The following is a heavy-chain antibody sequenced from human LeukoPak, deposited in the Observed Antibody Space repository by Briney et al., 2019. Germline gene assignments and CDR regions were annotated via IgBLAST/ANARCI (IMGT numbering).Heavy chain of an antibody. CDR1: GGSISSSSYN. CDR2: IYYSGST. D-gene: IGHD4-23*01. J-gene: IGHJ4*02. Sequence: SETLSLTCTVSGGSISSSSYNWGWTRQPPGKGLEWIGSIYYSGSTYYNPSLKSRVTISVDTSKNQFSLKLSSVTAADTAVYYCARHVVGYGGNFALDYWGQGTLVTVSS. V-gene: IGHV4-39*01. CDR3: ARHVVGYGGNFALDY.